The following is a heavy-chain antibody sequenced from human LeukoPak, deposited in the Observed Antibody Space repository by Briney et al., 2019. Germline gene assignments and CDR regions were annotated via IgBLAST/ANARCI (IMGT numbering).Heavy chain of an antibody. Sequence: GGSLRLSCAASGFTFSSYAMSWVRQAPGKGLEWVSTIGSSGDSTYYADSVKDRFTISRDSSKNTLYLQMNSLRAEDTAVYFCAKLGSSTVAFDHWGQGTLVTVSS. CDR2: IGSSGDST. V-gene: IGHV3-23*01. J-gene: IGHJ4*02. D-gene: IGHD6-6*01. CDR1: GFTFSSYA. CDR3: AKLGSSTVAFDH.